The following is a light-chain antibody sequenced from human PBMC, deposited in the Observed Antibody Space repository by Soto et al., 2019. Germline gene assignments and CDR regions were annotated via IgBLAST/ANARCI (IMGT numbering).Light chain of an antibody. V-gene: IGKV3-11*01. CDR3: QQRDNWPS. J-gene: IGKJ2*01. Sequence: DIVMTQSPATLAVSPGERATLSCRASQSIRTDLAWYQQKPGQGPRLLIYDASTRATGIPARFSGSGSGTEFTLTISSLEPEDFAVYYCQQRDNWPSFGQGTKLEIK. CDR2: DAS. CDR1: QSIRTD.